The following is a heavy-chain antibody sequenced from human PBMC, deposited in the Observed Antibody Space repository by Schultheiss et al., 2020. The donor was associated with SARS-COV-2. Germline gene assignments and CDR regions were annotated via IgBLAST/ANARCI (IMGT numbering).Heavy chain of an antibody. J-gene: IGHJ4*02. V-gene: IGHV3-48*04. CDR1: GFTFSGSA. CDR3: ASASIAAAGAFDY. D-gene: IGHD6-13*01. Sequence: GGSLRLSCAASGFTFSGSAMHWVRQAPGKGLEWVSYISSSSSAIYYADSVKGRFTISRDNAKNSLYLQMNSLRAEDTAVYYCASASIAAAGAFDYWGQGTLVTVSS. CDR2: ISSSSSAI.